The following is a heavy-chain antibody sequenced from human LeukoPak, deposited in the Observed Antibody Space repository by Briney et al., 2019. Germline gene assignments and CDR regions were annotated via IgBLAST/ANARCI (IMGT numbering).Heavy chain of an antibody. V-gene: IGHV5-51*01. D-gene: IGHD3-16*01. J-gene: IGHJ3*02. CDR2: IYPDDSNT. CDR3: ARRGGSLGAIGHDAFEI. CDR1: GYNFPIYW. Sequence: GESLKISCQGSGYNFPIYWIGWVRQMPGQGLEWMGIIYPDDSNTIYGPSFQGQVTISADRSITTAYLHWSSLKASDTAMYYCARRGGSLGAIGHDAFEIWGQGTMVIVSS.